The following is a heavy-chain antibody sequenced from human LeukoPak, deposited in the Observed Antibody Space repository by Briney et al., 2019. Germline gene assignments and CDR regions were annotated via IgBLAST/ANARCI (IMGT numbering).Heavy chain of an antibody. J-gene: IGHJ4*02. V-gene: IGHV3-23*01. CDR1: GFTFSNYA. CDR2: ISGSGGSA. CDR3: ANGYCSSTSCYPNY. Sequence: GASLRLSCAASGFTFSNYAMSWVRQAPGKGLEWVSAISGSGGSAYYADSVKGRFTISRDNSRNTLYLQMNSLRAEDTAVYYCANGYCSSTSCYPNYWGQGTLVTVSS. D-gene: IGHD2-2*01.